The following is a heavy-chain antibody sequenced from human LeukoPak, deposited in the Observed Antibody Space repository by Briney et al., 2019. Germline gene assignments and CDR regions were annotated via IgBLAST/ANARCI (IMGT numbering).Heavy chain of an antibody. CDR3: TRDRGYASGTPQGY. D-gene: IGHD3-10*01. CDR1: GFTFSSYW. J-gene: IGHJ4*02. CDR2: IKQDGSEK. V-gene: IGHV3-7*03. Sequence: GGSLRLSCAASGFTFSSYWMSWVRQAPGKALEWVANIKQDGSEKYYVDSVKGRFTISRDNAQNSLYLQMNSLKSEDTAMYYCTRDRGYASGTPQGYWGQGTLVTVSS.